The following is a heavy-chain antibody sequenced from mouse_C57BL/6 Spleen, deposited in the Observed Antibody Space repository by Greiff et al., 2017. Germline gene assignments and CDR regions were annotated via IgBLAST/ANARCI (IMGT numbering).Heavy chain of an antibody. CDR2: IYIGNGYT. V-gene: IGHV1-58*01. CDR3: ARYGHYSNYRYFDV. Sequence: VHVKQSGAELVRPGSSVKMSCKTSGYTFTSYGINWVKQRPGQGLEWIGYIYIGNGYTEYNEKFKGKATLTSDTSSSTAYMQLSSLTSEDSAIYFCARYGHYSNYRYFDVWGTGTTVTVSS. CDR1: GYTFTSYG. J-gene: IGHJ1*03. D-gene: IGHD2-5*01.